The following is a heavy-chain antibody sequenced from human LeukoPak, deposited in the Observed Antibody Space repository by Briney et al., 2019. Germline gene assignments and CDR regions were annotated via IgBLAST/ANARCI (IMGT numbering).Heavy chain of an antibody. CDR2: INPNSGGT. V-gene: IGHV1-2*02. D-gene: IGHD3-10*01. J-gene: IGHJ5*02. Sequence: ASVKVSCMASGYTFTGYYMHWVRQAPGQGLEWMGWINPNSGGTNYAQKFQGRVTMTRDTSISTAYMELSRLRSDDTAVYYCARVRITMVRGVRNHPNWFDPWGQGTLVTVSS. CDR3: ARVRITMVRGVRNHPNWFDP. CDR1: GYTFTGYY.